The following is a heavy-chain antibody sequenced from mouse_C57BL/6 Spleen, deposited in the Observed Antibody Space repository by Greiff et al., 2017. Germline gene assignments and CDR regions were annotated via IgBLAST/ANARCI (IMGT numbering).Heavy chain of an antibody. D-gene: IGHD1-1*02. CDR2: IDPETGGT. CDR3: TRGGSTGAMDY. J-gene: IGHJ4*01. V-gene: IGHV1-15*01. Sequence: VQLQESGAELVRPGASVTLSCKASGYTFTDYEMHWVKQTPVHGLEWIGAIDPETGGTAYNQTFKGKAILTADKSSSAAYMKLRSLTSEDSAVYYCTRGGSTGAMDYWGQGTSVTVSS. CDR1: GYTFTDYE.